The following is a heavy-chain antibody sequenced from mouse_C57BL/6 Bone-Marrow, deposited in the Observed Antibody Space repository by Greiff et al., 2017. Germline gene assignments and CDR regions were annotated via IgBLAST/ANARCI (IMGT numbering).Heavy chain of an antibody. Sequence: QVTLKVSGPGILQPSQTLSLTCSFSGFSLSTFGMGVGWIRQPSGKGLEWLAHIWWDDDKYYNPALKSRLTISKDTSKNQVFLKIANVDTADTATYYCARPPEGEYYGSSRSDVWGTGTTVTVSS. CDR2: IWWDDDK. CDR1: GFSLSTFGMG. CDR3: ARPPEGEYYGSSRSDV. V-gene: IGHV8-8*01. J-gene: IGHJ1*03. D-gene: IGHD1-1*01.